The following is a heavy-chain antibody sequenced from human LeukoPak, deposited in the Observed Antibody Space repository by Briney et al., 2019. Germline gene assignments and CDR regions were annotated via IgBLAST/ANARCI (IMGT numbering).Heavy chain of an antibody. Sequence: SGGSLRLSCAASGFTFSTYAMTWVRQAPGKGLEWVSAISGGGGSMYYADSVKGRFTISRDNSKNTLDLQMNSLRAEDTAIYYCAKGGIWFGERDAFDIWGQGTMVTVSS. J-gene: IGHJ3*02. CDR1: GFTFSTYA. CDR3: AKGGIWFGERDAFDI. CDR2: ISGGGGSM. D-gene: IGHD3-10*01. V-gene: IGHV3-23*01.